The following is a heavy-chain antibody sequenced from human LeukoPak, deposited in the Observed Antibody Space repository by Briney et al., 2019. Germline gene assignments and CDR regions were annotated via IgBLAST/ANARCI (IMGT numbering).Heavy chain of an antibody. V-gene: IGHV3-9*01. J-gene: IGHJ5*02. Sequence: PGGSLRLSCAASGFTFDDYAMHWVRQAPGKGLEWVSGVSWNSGSIGYADSVKGRFTISRDNAKNSLYLQMNSLRAEDTALYYCAKEALMVRGGNWFDPWGQGTLVTVSS. CDR1: GFTFDDYA. CDR2: VSWNSGSI. CDR3: AKEALMVRGGNWFDP. D-gene: IGHD3-10*01.